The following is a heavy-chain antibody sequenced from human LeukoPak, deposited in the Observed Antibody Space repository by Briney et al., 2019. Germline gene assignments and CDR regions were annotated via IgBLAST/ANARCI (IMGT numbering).Heavy chain of an antibody. D-gene: IGHD3-9*01. J-gene: IGHJ1*01. Sequence: ASVKVSCKASGYTFTGYYMHWVRQAPGQGLEWMGWINPNSGGTNYAQKFQGRVTMTRDTSISTAYMELSRLRSDDTAVYFCARENATFDWLLREYFQHWGQGTLVTVSS. CDR3: ARENATFDWLLREYFQH. CDR1: GYTFTGYY. V-gene: IGHV1-2*02. CDR2: INPNSGGT.